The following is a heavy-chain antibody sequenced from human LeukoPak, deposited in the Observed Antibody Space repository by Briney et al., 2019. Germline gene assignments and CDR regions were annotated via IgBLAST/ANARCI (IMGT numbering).Heavy chain of an antibody. CDR3: ARGAQVRMVYAIGWFDP. CDR1: GFTFSSYA. J-gene: IGHJ5*02. CDR2: ISSSSTI. V-gene: IGHV3-48*01. Sequence: GGSLRLSCAASGFTFSSYAMSWVRQAPGKGLEWVPYISSSSTIYYADSVKGRFTISRDNAKNSLYLQMNSLRAEDTAVYYCARGAQVRMVYAIGWFDPWGQGTLVTVSS. D-gene: IGHD2-8*01.